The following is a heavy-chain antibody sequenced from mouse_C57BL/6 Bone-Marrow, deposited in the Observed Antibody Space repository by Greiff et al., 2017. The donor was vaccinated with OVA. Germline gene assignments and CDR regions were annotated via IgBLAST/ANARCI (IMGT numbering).Heavy chain of an antibody. CDR2: IYPGSGNT. CDR3: ARDADDYDSDWYFDV. Sequence: QVQLQQSGPELVKPGASVKISCKASGYSFTSYYIHWVKQRPGQGLEWIGWIYPGSGNTKYNEKFKGKATLTADKSSRTAHMQLSSLTSEDSAVDICARDADDYDSDWYFDVWGTGTTVTVSS. J-gene: IGHJ1*03. V-gene: IGHV1-66*01. CDR1: GYSFTSYY. D-gene: IGHD2-4*01.